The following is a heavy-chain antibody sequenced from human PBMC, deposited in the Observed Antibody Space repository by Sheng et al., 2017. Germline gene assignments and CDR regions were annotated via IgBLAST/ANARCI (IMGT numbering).Heavy chain of an antibody. CDR1: GFTFSGSA. J-gene: IGHJ6*03. Sequence: EVQLVESGGGLVQPGGSLKLSCAASGFTFSGSAMHWVRQASGKGLEWVGRIRSKANSYATAYAASVKGRFTISRDDSKNTAYLQMNSLKTEDTAVYYCNSEYYDILTGYYSDIPGYYMDVWGKGTTVTVSS. CDR2: IRSKANSYAT. V-gene: IGHV3-73*02. CDR3: NSEYYDILTGYYSDIPGYYMDV. D-gene: IGHD3-9*01.